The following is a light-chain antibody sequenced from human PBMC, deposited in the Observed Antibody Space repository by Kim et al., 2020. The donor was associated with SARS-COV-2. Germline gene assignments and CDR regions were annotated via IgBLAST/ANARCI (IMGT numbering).Light chain of an antibody. CDR3: QQYNNYPWT. V-gene: IGKV1-5*01. J-gene: IGKJ1*01. Sequence: GDRVTITGRASQSISSWFAWYQQKPGKAPKVLIYDASSLERGVPSRFSGSGSETEFTLTISSLQPDDFATYYCQQYNNYPWTFGQGTKVDIK. CDR2: DAS. CDR1: QSISSW.